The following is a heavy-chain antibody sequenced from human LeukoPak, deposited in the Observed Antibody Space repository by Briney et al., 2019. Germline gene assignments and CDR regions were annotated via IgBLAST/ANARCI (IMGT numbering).Heavy chain of an antibody. CDR3: ASGEYYGSGSYWDPYYFDY. Sequence: SVKVSCKASGGTFSSYAISWVRQAPGRGLEWMGGIIPIFGTANYAQKFQGRVTITTDESTSTAYMELSSLRSEDTAVYYCASGEYYGSGSYWDPYYFDYWGQGTLVTVSS. D-gene: IGHD3-10*01. V-gene: IGHV1-69*05. CDR1: GGTFSSYA. J-gene: IGHJ4*02. CDR2: IIPIFGTA.